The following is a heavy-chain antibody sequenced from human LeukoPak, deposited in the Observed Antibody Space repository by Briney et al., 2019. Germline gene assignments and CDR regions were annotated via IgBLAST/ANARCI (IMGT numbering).Heavy chain of an antibody. V-gene: IGHV4-59*01. CDR2: IHYTGST. J-gene: IGHJ5*02. CDR1: GGSISSFY. Sequence: PSETLSLTCTVSGGSISSFYWSWIRESPGKGVECIGYIHYTGSTNYNPSRKSRVTISVETSKNQFSLKLKSVTAADTAVYCGARGGYYGSGNDFRFDPWGQGTLVTVSS. CDR3: ARGGYYGSGNDFRFDP. D-gene: IGHD3-10*01.